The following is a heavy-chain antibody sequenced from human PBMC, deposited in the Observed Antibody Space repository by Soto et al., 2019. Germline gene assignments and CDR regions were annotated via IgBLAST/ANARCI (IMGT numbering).Heavy chain of an antibody. J-gene: IGHJ5*02. Sequence: QVQLQESGPGLVKPSQTLSLTCTVSGGSISSGDYYWSWIRQPPGKGLEWIGYIYYSGSTYYNPSLKRRVTISVDTSKNPFARKRSSVTAADTAVYYCARERPDGARLDPWGQGTLVTVSS. CDR2: IYYSGST. CDR3: ARERPDGARLDP. D-gene: IGHD6-25*01. V-gene: IGHV4-30-4*01. CDR1: GGSISSGDYY.